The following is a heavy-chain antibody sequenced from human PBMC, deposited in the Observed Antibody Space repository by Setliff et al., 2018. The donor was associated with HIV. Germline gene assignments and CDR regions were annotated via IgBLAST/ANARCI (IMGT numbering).Heavy chain of an antibody. V-gene: IGHV3-30*04. Sequence: GGSLRLSCAASGFTFNNYAIHWVRQAPGKGLEWVAVISYDGNKNYFGESMKGRFTISRENSENTVNLQMNSLRTEDTAVYYCARWDYGGKDYSYYFDSWGQGTLVTVSS. J-gene: IGHJ4*02. D-gene: IGHD4-17*01. CDR3: ARWDYGGKDYSYYFDS. CDR2: ISYDGNKN. CDR1: GFTFNNYA.